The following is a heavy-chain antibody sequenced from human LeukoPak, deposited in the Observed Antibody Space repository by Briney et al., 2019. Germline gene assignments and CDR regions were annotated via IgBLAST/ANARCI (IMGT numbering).Heavy chain of an antibody. V-gene: IGHV1-24*01. Sequence: GASVKVSCKVSGYTLTELSMHWVRQAPGKGLEWMGGFDPEDGETIYAQKFQGRVTITADKSTSTAYMELTSLRSEDTAVFYCARDGAPEVGSGWYYFDSWGQGTLVTVSS. CDR2: FDPEDGET. CDR3: ARDGAPEVGSGWYYFDS. J-gene: IGHJ4*02. D-gene: IGHD6-19*01. CDR1: GYTLTELS.